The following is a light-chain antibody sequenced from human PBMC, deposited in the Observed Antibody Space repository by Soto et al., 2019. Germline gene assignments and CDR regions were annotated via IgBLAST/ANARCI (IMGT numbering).Light chain of an antibody. CDR3: QQYNNWPYT. CDR2: GAF. J-gene: IGKJ2*01. V-gene: IGKV3-15*01. CDR1: QSVSSN. Sequence: EIVMTQSPATLSVSPGERATLSCRASQSVSSNLAWYQQEPGQAPRLLIYGAFIRATGIPARFSGSGSGTEFTLTISSLQSEDFAVYYCQQYNNWPYTFGQGTKLEIK.